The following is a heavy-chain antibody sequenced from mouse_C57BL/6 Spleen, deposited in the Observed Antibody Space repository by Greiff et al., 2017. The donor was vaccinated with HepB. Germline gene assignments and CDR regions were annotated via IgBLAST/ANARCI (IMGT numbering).Heavy chain of an antibody. CDR3: ARSESNYVFAY. D-gene: IGHD2-5*01. V-gene: IGHV1-55*01. J-gene: IGHJ3*01. CDR1: GYTFTSYW. Sequence: VQLQQPGAELVKPGASVKMSCKASGYTFTSYWITWVKQRPGQGLEWIGDIYPGSGSTNYNEKFKSKATLTVDKSSSTAYMQLSSLTSEDSAVYYCARSESNYVFAYWGQGTLVTVSA. CDR2: IYPGSGST.